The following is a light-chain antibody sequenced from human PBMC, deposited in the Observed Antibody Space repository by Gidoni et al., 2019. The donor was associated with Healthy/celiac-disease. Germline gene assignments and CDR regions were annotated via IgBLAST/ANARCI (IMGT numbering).Light chain of an antibody. V-gene: IGLV3-19*01. CDR3: NSRDSSGNPPYV. CDR2: GKN. CDR1: SPRSYY. J-gene: IGLJ1*01. Sequence: SSELTQDPAVSVALGQTVRITCQGDSPRSYYASWYQQKPGQAPVLVIYGKNNRPSGIPDRFSGSSSGNTASLTITGAQAEDEADYYCNSRDSSGNPPYVFGTGTKVTVL.